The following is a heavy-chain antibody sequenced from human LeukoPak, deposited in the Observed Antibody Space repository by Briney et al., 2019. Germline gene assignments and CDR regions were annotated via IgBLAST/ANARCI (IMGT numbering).Heavy chain of an antibody. Sequence: ASVKVSCKASGYTFTSYGISWVRQAPGQGLEWMGWISAYNGNTNYAQKLQGRVTITADESTSTAYMELSSLRSEDTAVYYCATCARNFYCCIFDYWGQGTLVTVSS. CDR3: ATCARNFYCCIFDY. D-gene: IGHD2-8*01. J-gene: IGHJ4*02. V-gene: IGHV1-18*01. CDR2: ISAYNGNT. CDR1: GYTFTSYG.